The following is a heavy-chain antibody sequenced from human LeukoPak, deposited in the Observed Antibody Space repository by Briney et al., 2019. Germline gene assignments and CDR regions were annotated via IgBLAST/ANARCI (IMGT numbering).Heavy chain of an antibody. J-gene: IGHJ1*01. CDR2: INQYGSEK. D-gene: IGHD6-6*01. CDR3: AREGAHSSSSGYFQH. Sequence: PGGSLRLSCAASGFTFNRVWMTWVRQAPGKGLEWVADINQYGSEKNYVDSVKGRFTISRDNAKNSLYLQMNSLRAEDTAVYYCAREGAHSSSSGYFQHWGQGTLVTVSS. CDR1: GFTFNRVW. V-gene: IGHV3-7*01.